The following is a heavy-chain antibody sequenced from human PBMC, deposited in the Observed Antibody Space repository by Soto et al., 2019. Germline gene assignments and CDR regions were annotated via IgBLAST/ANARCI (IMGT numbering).Heavy chain of an antibody. J-gene: IGHJ4*02. D-gene: IGHD5-18*01. CDR1: GGSISSYY. CDR2: IYYSGST. Sequence: QVQLQESGPGLVKPSETLSLTCTVSGGSISSYYWSWIRQPPGKGLEWIGYIYYSGSTNYNPSLKLRVTISVDTSKNQFSLKLRSVTAADTAVYYCASRYGSCFVYWGQGTLVTVSS. V-gene: IGHV4-59*08. CDR3: ASRYGSCFVY.